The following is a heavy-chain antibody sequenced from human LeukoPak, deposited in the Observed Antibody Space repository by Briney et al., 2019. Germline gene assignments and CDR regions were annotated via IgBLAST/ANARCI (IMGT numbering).Heavy chain of an antibody. Sequence: PGGSLRLSCAASGFIVSSNYMSWVRQAPGKGLEWVSVIYSGGSTYYADSVKGRFTISRDNSKNTLYLQMNSLRAEDTAVYYCARDSSGYYLPAFDIWGQGTMVTVSS. V-gene: IGHV3-53*01. CDR3: ARDSSGYYLPAFDI. J-gene: IGHJ3*02. CDR1: GFIVSSNY. CDR2: IYSGGST. D-gene: IGHD3-22*01.